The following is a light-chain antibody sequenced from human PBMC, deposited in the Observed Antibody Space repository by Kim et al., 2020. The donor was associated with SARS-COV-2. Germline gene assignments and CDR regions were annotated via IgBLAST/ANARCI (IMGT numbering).Light chain of an antibody. CDR2: AVT. V-gene: IGLV2-14*03. CDR1: SSDIGAYDA. CDR3: CSYTTSSTYV. J-gene: IGLJ3*02. Sequence: GQSITIPCTGTSSDIGAYDAVSWYQQYPGKAPKVMFFAVTKRPSGVSSRFSGSRSGNTASLTVAGLQAEDEADYYCCSYTTSSTYVFGGGTQLTVL.